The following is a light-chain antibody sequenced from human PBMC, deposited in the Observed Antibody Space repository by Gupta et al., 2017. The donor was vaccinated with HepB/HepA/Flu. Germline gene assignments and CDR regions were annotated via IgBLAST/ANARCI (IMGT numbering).Light chain of an antibody. V-gene: IGKV3-15*01. J-gene: IGKJ4*01. CDR2: GAS. CDR1: QSVSSN. CDR3: QQYNNWPPVT. Sequence: EIVMTQSPATLSLSPGERATLSCRASQSVSSNLAWYQQKPGQAPRLLIYGASTRATGIPARFSGSGSGTEFTLTISSRQSEDFAVYYCQQYNNWPPVTFGGGTKVEIK.